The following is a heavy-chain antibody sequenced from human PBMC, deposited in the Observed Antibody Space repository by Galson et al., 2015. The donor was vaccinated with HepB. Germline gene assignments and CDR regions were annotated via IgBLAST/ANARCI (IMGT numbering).Heavy chain of an antibody. CDR1: GGTFSSYA. CDR3: ARGYCSGGSCYSHYYYYYYYMDV. Sequence: SVKVSCKASGGTFSSYAISWVRQAPGQGLEWMRGIIPILGIANYAQKFQGRVTITADKSTSTAYMELSSLRSEDTAVYYCARGYCSGGSCYSHYYYYYYYMDVWGKGTTVTVSS. CDR2: IIPILGIA. J-gene: IGHJ6*03. V-gene: IGHV1-69*10. D-gene: IGHD2-15*01.